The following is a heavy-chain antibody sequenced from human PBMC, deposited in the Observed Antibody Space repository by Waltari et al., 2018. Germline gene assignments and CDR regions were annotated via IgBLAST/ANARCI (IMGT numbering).Heavy chain of an antibody. Sequence: QVQLVQSGAEVKKPGASVKVSCKASGYTFTSYYMHWVRQAPGQGLEWMGIIKPSGGSTSYAQKFQGRVTMTRDTSTSTVYMELSSLRSEDTAVYYCARDHYYDSSGYYPKYYFDYWGQGTLVTVSS. J-gene: IGHJ4*02. V-gene: IGHV1-46*01. D-gene: IGHD3-22*01. CDR2: IKPSGGST. CDR3: ARDHYYDSSGYYPKYYFDY. CDR1: GYTFTSYY.